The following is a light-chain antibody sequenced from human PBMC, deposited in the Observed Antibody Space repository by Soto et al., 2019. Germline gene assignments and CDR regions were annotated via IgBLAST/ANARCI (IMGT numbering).Light chain of an antibody. CDR2: YDS. Sequence: SYELTQPPSVSVAPGKTARITCGGNNIGSKSVHWYQQKPGQAPVLVIYYDSDRPSGIPERFSGSNSGNTATLTISRVEAGDEADYYCQVWDSSSAHPFGGGTKLTVL. V-gene: IGLV3-21*04. CDR3: QVWDSSSAHP. CDR1: NIGSKS. J-gene: IGLJ2*01.